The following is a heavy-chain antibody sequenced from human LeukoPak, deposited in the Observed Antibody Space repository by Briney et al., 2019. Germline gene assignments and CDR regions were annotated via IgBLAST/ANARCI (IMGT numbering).Heavy chain of an antibody. J-gene: IGHJ6*04. CDR2: IKQDGSEK. CDR3: AELGITMTGGV. CDR1: GFTFSSYW. D-gene: IGHD3-10*02. V-gene: IGHV3-7*01. Sequence: GGSLRLSCAASGFTFSSYWMSWVRQAPGKGLEWVANIKQDGSEKYYVDSVKGRFTISRDNAKNSLYLQMNSPRAEDTAVYYCAELGITMTGGVWGKGTTVTISS.